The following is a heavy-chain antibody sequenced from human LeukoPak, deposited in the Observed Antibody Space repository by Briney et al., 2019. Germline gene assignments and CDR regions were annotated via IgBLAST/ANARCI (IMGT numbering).Heavy chain of an antibody. D-gene: IGHD3-22*01. CDR3: ARENNDSSGYYLDAFDI. J-gene: IGHJ3*02. Sequence: ASVKVSCKASGYTFTSYDINWVRQAPGQGLEWMGRINPILGIANYARKLQGRVTMTTDTSTSTAYMELRSLRSDDTAAYYCARENNDSSGYYLDAFDIWGQGTMVTVSS. CDR2: INPILGIA. V-gene: IGHV1-18*01. CDR1: GYTFTSYD.